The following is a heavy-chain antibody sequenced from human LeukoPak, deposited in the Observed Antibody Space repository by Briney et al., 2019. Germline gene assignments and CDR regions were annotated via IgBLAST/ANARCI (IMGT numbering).Heavy chain of an antibody. CDR3: ANSRDGPVSDFWSGYYD. CDR1: GFTFSSYA. D-gene: IGHD3-3*01. Sequence: GGSLRLSCAASGFTFSSYAMSWVRQAPGKGLEWVSAISGSGGSTYYADSVKGRFTISRDNSKNTLYLRMNSLRAEDTAVYYCANSRDGPVSDFWSGYYDWGQGTLVTVSS. V-gene: IGHV3-23*01. CDR2: ISGSGGST. J-gene: IGHJ4*02.